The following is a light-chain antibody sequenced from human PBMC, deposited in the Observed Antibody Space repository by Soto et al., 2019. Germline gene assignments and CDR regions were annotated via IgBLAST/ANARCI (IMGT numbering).Light chain of an antibody. J-gene: IGLJ2*01. CDR1: SSDVGGYNY. CDR3: SSYAGSNNFVV. CDR2: EVS. V-gene: IGLV2-8*01. Sequence: QSALTQLPSASGSPGQSVTISCTGTSSDVGGYNYVSWYQQHPGKAPKLMIYEVSKRPSGVPDRFSGSKSGNTASLTVSGLQAEDEADYSCSSYAGSNNFVVFGGGTKLTVL.